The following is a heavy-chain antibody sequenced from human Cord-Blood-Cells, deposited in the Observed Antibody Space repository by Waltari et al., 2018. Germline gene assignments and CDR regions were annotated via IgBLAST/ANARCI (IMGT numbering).Heavy chain of an antibody. Sequence: QVQLQESGPGLVKPSETLSLTCTVSGYSIRRGYYWGWIRQPPGKGLEWLGSIYHSGSTYYNPSLKSRVTISVDTAKNQFSLKLSSVTAADTAVYYCARGGKGDAFDIWGQGTMVTVSS. J-gene: IGHJ3*02. CDR1: GYSIRRGYY. CDR3: ARGGKGDAFDI. CDR2: IYHSGST. V-gene: IGHV4-38-2*02. D-gene: IGHD3-16*01.